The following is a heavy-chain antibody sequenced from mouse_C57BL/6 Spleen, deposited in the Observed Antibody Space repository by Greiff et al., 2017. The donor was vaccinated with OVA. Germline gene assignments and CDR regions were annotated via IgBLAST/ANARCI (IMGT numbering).Heavy chain of an antibody. J-gene: IGHJ4*01. V-gene: IGHV1-55*01. Sequence: QVQLQQPGAELVQPGASVKMSCKASGYTFTSYWITWVKQRPGQGLEWIGDIYPGSGSTNYNEKFKSKATLTVDTSTSTAYVQLSILTSEDSPVYYCARVMYYGSSPPYAMDYWGQGTSVTVSS. CDR3: ARVMYYGSSPPYAMDY. D-gene: IGHD1-1*01. CDR2: IYPGSGST. CDR1: GYTFTSYW.